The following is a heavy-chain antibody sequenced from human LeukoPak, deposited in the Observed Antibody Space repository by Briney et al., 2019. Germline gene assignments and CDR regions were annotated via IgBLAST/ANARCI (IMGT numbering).Heavy chain of an antibody. J-gene: IGHJ4*02. CDR2: IWYDGSNK. CDR3: ATAGSGTYADY. Sequence: PGRSLRLSCAASGFTFSSYDMHWVRQAPGKGLEWVALIWYDGSNKYYVDSVKGRFTISRDNSKNTLYLQMNSLRAEDTALYYCATAGSGTYADYWGLGTLVTVSS. CDR1: GFTFSSYD. D-gene: IGHD1-26*01. V-gene: IGHV3-33*01.